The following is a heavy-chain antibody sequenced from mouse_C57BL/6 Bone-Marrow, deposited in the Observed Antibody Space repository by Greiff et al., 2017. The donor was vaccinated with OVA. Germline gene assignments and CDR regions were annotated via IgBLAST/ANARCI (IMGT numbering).Heavy chain of an antibody. D-gene: IGHD1-1*01. J-gene: IGHJ2*01. CDR2: IRNKPNGSTT. Sequence: EVKLVESGGGLVQPGASLSLSCAASGFTFTNYYMSWVRQPPGKALEWLAFIRNKPNGSTTEYSASVKGRFTISRDNSQSILDLQMHALGAADGATYDSARYKGRVAVDYFDYWGQGTALTVSS. V-gene: IGHV7-3*01. CDR3: ARYKGRVAVDYFDY. CDR1: GFTFTNYY.